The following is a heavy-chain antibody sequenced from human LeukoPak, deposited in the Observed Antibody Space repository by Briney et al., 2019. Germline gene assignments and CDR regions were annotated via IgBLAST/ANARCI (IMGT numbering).Heavy chain of an antibody. J-gene: IGHJ4*02. D-gene: IGHD3-22*01. CDR1: GGSFSGYY. CDR2: INHSGST. Sequence: SETLSLTCAVYGGSFSGYYWSWIRQPPGKGLEWIGEINHSGSTNYNPSLKGRVTISVDTSKNQFSLKLSSVTAADTAVYYCARANLPYYYDSSGYYPPGYWGQGTLVTVSS. V-gene: IGHV4-34*01. CDR3: ARANLPYYYDSSGYYPPGY.